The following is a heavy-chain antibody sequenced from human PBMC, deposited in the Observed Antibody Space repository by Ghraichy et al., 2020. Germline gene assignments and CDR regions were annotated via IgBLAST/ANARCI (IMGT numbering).Heavy chain of an antibody. D-gene: IGHD5-12*01. Sequence: GGSLRLSCADSRFAERTSEMNWVRPAPEEVLEWDSYISSSGSTIYYADSVKGRFTISRDNAKNSLYLQMNSLRAEDTAVYYCARGGYSGDDWCFDYWGQGTLVRVSS. CDR2: ISSSGSTI. CDR1: RFAERTSE. CDR3: ARGGYSGDDWCFDY. V-gene: IGHV3-48*03. J-gene: IGHJ4*02.